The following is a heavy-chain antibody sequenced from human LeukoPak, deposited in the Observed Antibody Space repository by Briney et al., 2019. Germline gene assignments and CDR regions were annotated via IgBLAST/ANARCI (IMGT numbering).Heavy chain of an antibody. D-gene: IGHD2-15*01. CDR2: IYYSGST. CDR1: GGSISSYY. CDR3: ARDFDPGCSGGSCSDY. J-gene: IGHJ4*02. V-gene: IGHV4-59*01. Sequence: PSETLSLTCTVSGGSISSYYWSWIRQPPGKGLEWIGYIYYSGSTNYNPSLKSRVTISVDTSKNQFSLKLSSVTAADTAVYYCARDFDPGCSGGSCSDYWGQGTLVTVSS.